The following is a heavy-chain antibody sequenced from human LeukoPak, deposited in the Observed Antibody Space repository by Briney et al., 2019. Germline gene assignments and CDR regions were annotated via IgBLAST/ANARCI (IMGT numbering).Heavy chain of an antibody. Sequence: SETLSLTCTVSSGSISPYYWSWIRQPPGKGLEWIAYITHSGSTVYNPSLKSRATISLDTSKKQFSLKLSSVTTADTALYYCARENYSLDYWGQGTLVTVSS. CDR1: SGSISPYY. CDR3: ARENYSLDY. CDR2: ITHSGST. V-gene: IGHV4-59*01. D-gene: IGHD2-15*01. J-gene: IGHJ4*02.